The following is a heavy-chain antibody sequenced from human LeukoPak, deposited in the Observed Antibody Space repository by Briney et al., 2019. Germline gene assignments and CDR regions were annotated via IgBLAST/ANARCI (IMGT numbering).Heavy chain of an antibody. J-gene: IGHJ4*02. D-gene: IGHD3-22*01. V-gene: IGHV4-59*01. CDR2: IYYSGST. CDR1: GGSISSYY. Sequence: SETLSLTCTVSGGSISSYYWSWIRQPPGKGLEWIGYIYYSGSTNYNPSLKSRVTISVDTFKNQFSLKLSSVTAADTAVYYCARDHDSSGYYQSWGQGTLVTVSS. CDR3: ARDHDSSGYYQS.